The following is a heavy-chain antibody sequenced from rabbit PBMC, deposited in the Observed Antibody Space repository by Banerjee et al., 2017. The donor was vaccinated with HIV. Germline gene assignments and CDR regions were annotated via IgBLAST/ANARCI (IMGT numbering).Heavy chain of an antibody. D-gene: IGHD2-1*01. V-gene: IGHV1S45*01. CDR3: ARDNGDSPYYPYYFKL. Sequence: QEQLVESGGDLVKPEGSLTLTCTASGFSFSNKYVMCWVRQAPGKGLEWIACIYAGSSDSTYYASWAKGRFTISSTSSTTVTLQMTSLTAADTATYFCARDNGDSPYYPYYFKLWGPGTLVTVS. CDR2: IYAGSSDST. J-gene: IGHJ4*01. CDR1: GFSFSNKYV.